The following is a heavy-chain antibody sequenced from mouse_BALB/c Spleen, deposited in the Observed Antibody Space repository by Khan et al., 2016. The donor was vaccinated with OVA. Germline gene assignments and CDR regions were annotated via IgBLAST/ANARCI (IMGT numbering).Heavy chain of an antibody. CDR3: ARWDYDAPNY. CDR1: GYSITSDYA. CDR2: ISYSGST. V-gene: IGHV3-2*02. J-gene: IGHJ2*01. D-gene: IGHD2-4*01. Sequence: VQLKQSGPGLVKPFQSLSLTCTVTGYSITSDYAWNWIRQFPGNKLEWMGFISYSGSTSYNPSLKSRISITRDTSKNQFFLQLNSVTTEDTATYYCARWDYDAPNYWGQGTTLTVSS.